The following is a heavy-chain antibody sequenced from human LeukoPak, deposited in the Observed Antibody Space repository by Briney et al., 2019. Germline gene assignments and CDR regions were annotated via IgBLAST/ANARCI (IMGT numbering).Heavy chain of an antibody. Sequence: SVKVSCKASGYTFTSYAISWVRQAPRQGLEWMGGIIPIFGTANYAQKFQGRVTITADESTSTAYMELSSLRSEDTAVYYCARCVFYYDSSGSYLYYFDYWGQGTLVTVSS. CDR1: GYTFTSYA. J-gene: IGHJ4*02. D-gene: IGHD3-22*01. CDR2: IIPIFGTA. V-gene: IGHV1-69*13. CDR3: ARCVFYYDSSGSYLYYFDY.